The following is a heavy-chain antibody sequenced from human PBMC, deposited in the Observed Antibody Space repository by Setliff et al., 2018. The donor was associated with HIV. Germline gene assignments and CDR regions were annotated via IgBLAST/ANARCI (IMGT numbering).Heavy chain of an antibody. D-gene: IGHD6-13*01. Sequence: PSETLSLTCAVYGGSFSGYYWSWIRQPPGKGLEWIGEIQHSGRTNYNPSLKSRVTTSVDTSKNQFSLRLRSVTAADCARVSCSSWYSIPQYYYYSMDVWGNGTTVTVSS. V-gene: IGHV4-34*01. CDR3: SSWYSIPQYYYYSMDV. CDR2: IQHSGRT. J-gene: IGHJ6*03. CDR1: GGSFSGYY.